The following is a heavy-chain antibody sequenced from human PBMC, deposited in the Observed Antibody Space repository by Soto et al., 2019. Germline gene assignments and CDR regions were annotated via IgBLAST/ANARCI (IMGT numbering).Heavy chain of an antibody. J-gene: IGHJ5*02. CDR3: SKSMMIQVIGWFDP. CDR1: GFSFGDYA. CDR2: IRSKVYGGAV. V-gene: IGHV3-49*03. Sequence: GGSLRLSCTTSGFSFGDYAMSWFRQAPGKGLEWVGFIRSKVYGGAVEYAASVRGRFTISRDDSKSVTYLQMNSLQAEDTAVYYCSKSMMIQVIGWFDPWGQGTLVTVSS. D-gene: IGHD3-22*01.